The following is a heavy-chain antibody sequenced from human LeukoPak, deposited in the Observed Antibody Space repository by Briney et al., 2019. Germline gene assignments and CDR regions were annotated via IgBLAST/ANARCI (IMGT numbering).Heavy chain of an antibody. CDR3: ARAPRHHYGSGSLGMDV. D-gene: IGHD3-10*01. Sequence: SETLSLTCTVSGASISSGDYYWSWIRQPPGMGLEWFGYISYTGSTYYNPSLKSRVTTSVDRSRNQFSLEITSVTAADTAVYYCARAPRHHYGSGSLGMDVWGQGTTVTVS. V-gene: IGHV4-30-4*01. CDR1: GASISSGDYY. CDR2: ISYTGST. J-gene: IGHJ6*02.